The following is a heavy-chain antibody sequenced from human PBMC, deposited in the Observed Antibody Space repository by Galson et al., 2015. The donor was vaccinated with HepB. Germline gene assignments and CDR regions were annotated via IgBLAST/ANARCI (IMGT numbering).Heavy chain of an antibody. Sequence: SVKVSCKASGYTFTGYYMHWVRQAPGQGLEWMGRINPNSGGTNYAQKFQGRVTMPRDTSISTAYMELSRLRSDDTAVYYCAIIMSPYCSSTSCYLYAFDIWGQGTMVTVSS. CDR3: AIIMSPYCSSTSCYLYAFDI. D-gene: IGHD2-2*01. CDR2: INPNSGGT. J-gene: IGHJ3*02. V-gene: IGHV1-2*06. CDR1: GYTFTGYY.